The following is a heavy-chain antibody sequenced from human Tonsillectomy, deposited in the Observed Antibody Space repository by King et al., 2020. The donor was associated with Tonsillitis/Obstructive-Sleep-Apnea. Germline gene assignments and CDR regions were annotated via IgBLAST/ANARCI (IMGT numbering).Heavy chain of an antibody. Sequence: QLVQSGAEVKKPGESLKISCKGSGYSFTSYWIGWVRQMPGKGLEWMGIIYPGDSDTRYSPSFQGQVTISADKSISTAYLQWSSLKASDTAMYYCARTYYYDSSGYHGDAFDIWGQVTMVTVSS. CDR1: GYSFTSYW. D-gene: IGHD3-22*01. CDR2: IYPGDSDT. V-gene: IGHV5-51*01. CDR3: ARTYYYDSSGYHGDAFDI. J-gene: IGHJ3*02.